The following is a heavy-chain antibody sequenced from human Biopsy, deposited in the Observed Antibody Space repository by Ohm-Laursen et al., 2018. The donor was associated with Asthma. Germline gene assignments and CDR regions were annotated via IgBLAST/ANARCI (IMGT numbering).Heavy chain of an antibody. J-gene: IGHJ4*02. Sequence: SSVKVSCKSLGGTFNTYVIGWVRQAPGQGLEWMGGINSVFGTTTYPQKFQDRATITADDSTSTVYMELSSLRSENTAVYYCTRKAGSCISRTCYSLDFWGQGTLVTVSS. V-gene: IGHV1-69*01. CDR2: INSVFGTT. CDR3: TRKAGSCISRTCYSLDF. CDR1: GGTFNTYV. D-gene: IGHD2-2*01.